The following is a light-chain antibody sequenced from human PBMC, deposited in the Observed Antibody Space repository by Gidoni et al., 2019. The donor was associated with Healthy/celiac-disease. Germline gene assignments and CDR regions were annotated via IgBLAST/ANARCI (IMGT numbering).Light chain of an antibody. V-gene: IGKV3-15*01. CDR1: QSVSSN. CDR3: QFQGT. J-gene: IGKJ3*01. CDR2: GAS. Sequence: EIVMTQSPATLSVSPGERATLSCRASQSVSSNLAWYQQKPGQAPRLLIYGASTRATGIPARFSGSGPGTEFTLTISSLQSEDFAVYYCQFQGTFGPGTKVDIK.